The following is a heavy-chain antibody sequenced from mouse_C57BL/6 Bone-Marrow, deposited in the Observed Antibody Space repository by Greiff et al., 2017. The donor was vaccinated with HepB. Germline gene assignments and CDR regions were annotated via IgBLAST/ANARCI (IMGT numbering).Heavy chain of an antibody. Sequence: VQRVESGAELARPGASVKLSCKASGYTFTSYGISWVKQRTGQGLEWIGEIYPRSGNTYYNEKFKGKATLTADKSSSTAYMELRSLTSEDSAVYFCARSTYYYGSSPYYFDYWGQGTTLTVSS. D-gene: IGHD1-1*01. CDR2: IYPRSGNT. CDR3: ARSTYYYGSSPYYFDY. J-gene: IGHJ2*01. CDR1: GYTFTSYG. V-gene: IGHV1-81*01.